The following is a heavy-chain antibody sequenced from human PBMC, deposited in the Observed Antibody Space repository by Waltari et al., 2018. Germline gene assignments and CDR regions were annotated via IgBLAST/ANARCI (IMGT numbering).Heavy chain of an antibody. CDR1: GFNLSSHS. D-gene: IGHD4-17*01. Sequence: EVQLVESGGGLVKPGGSMRVSCAAYGFNLSSHSMNRVRQAPGKVLEWVSSISSSSSYIYYADSVKGRFTISRDNAKNSLYLQMNSLRAEDTAVYYCARDQAVTTWSAFDIWGQGTMVTVSS. J-gene: IGHJ3*02. V-gene: IGHV3-21*01. CDR2: ISSSSSYI. CDR3: ARDQAVTTWSAFDI.